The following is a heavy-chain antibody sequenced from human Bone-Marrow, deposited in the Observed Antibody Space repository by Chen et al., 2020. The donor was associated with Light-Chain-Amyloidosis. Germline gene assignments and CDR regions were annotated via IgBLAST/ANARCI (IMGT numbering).Heavy chain of an antibody. J-gene: IGHJ4*02. V-gene: IGHV3-7*01. CDR2: VDQDGNEK. CDR3: ARGLTLTQGDGHFDS. CDR1: GFSFDTYS. D-gene: IGHD4-17*01. Sequence: EVELVESGGGLVQPGGSLRLSCAASGFSFDTYSMSWVRQAPGQGLEWVANVDQDGNEKYYVGSVKGRFTISRDNADNSLHLQMSSLRADDTAVYFCARGLTLTQGDGHFDSWGQGVLVTVSS.